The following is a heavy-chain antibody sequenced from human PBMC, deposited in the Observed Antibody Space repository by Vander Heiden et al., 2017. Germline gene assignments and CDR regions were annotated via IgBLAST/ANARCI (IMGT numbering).Heavy chain of an antibody. V-gene: IGHV4-31*03. CDR1: GGSISSGGYY. CDR3: ARVLTTMISFDY. D-gene: IGHD4-17*01. J-gene: IGHJ4*02. Sequence: QVQLQESGPGLVKPSQTLYLPCTVSGGSISSGGYYGSWIRQHPGKGREWIGYIYYSGSTYYNPSLKSRVTISVDTSKNQFSLKLSSVTAADTAVYYCARVLTTMISFDYWGQGTLVTVSS. CDR2: IYYSGST.